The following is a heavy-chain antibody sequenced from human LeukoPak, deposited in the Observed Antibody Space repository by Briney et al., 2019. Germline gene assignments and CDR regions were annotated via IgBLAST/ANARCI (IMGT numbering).Heavy chain of an antibody. J-gene: IGHJ6*03. D-gene: IGHD5-18*01. CDR2: IFSNDEE. V-gene: IGHV2-26*01. CDR1: GFSLSNARMG. CDR3: ARIRHTAMESYYMDV. Sequence: SGPTLVNPTETLTLTCTVSGFSLSNARMGVSWIRQPPGKALEWLAHIFSNDEESYSTSLKSRLTISKDTSKSQVVLTTTNMDPVDTATYYCARIRHTAMESYYMDVWGKGTTVTVSS.